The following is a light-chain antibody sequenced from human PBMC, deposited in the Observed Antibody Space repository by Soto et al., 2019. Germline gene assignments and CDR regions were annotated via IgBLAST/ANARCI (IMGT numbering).Light chain of an antibody. J-gene: IGKJ5*01. V-gene: IGKV3-11*01. CDR2: DAP. CDR1: QSGSSN. Sequence: VLTQSPATPSLSPGERATLSCRASQSGSSNFAGYQQKPGQPPRLLIYDAPNRATGIPARFSGSGSETDFTLTISSLEAEEYAVYYCQRVSVFGQGTRLE. CDR3: QRVSV.